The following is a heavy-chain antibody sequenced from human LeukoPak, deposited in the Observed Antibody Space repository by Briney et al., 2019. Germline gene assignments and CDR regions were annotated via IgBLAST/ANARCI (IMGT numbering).Heavy chain of an antibody. Sequence: GGSLRLSCAASEFTFSSYDIIWVRQAPGKGLEWVSWITGSGGAVKYADSVKGRFTISRDNAKKSVYLQMNSLRVEDTAVYYCARNGGGLDYWGQGTLVTVSS. CDR1: EFTFSSYD. V-gene: IGHV3-48*03. CDR2: ITGSGGAV. D-gene: IGHD3-16*01. J-gene: IGHJ4*02. CDR3: ARNGGGLDY.